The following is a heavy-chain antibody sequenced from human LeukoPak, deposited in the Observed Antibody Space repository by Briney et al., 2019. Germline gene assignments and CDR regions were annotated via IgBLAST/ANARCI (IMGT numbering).Heavy chain of an antibody. CDR2: IYYSGST. CDR1: GGSISSSSYY. CDR3: ARDYGDYQFDH. J-gene: IGHJ4*02. D-gene: IGHD4-17*01. Sequence: PSETLSLTCTVSGGSISSSSYYWGWIRQPPGKGLEWIGNIYYSGSTYYKPSLKSRATISVDTSKNQFSLKLSSVSAADTAVYYCARDYGDYQFDHWGQGTLVTVS. V-gene: IGHV4-39*02.